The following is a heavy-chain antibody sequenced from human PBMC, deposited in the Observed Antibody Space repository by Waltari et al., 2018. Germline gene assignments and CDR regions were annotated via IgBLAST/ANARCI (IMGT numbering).Heavy chain of an antibody. J-gene: IGHJ4*02. CDR3: ARDSYDSSGYYYGYFDY. Sequence: QVQLVQSGAEVKKPGASVKVSCKASGYTFTGYYMHWVRQAPGQGLEWMGWINPNSGGKNYAQKFQGRVTMTRDTSIRTAYMELSRLRSDDTAVYYCARDSYDSSGYYYGYFDYWGQGTLVTVSS. CDR2: INPNSGGK. V-gene: IGHV1-2*02. CDR1: GYTFTGYY. D-gene: IGHD3-22*01.